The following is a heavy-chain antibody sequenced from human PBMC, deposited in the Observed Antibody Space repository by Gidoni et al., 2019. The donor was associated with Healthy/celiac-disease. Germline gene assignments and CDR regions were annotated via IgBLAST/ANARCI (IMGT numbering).Heavy chain of an antibody. Sequence: QVQLQQWGAGLLKPSETLSLTCAVYGGSFSGYYWSWIRQPPGKGLEWIGEINHSGSTNYNPSLKSRVTISVDTSKNQFSLKLSSVTAADTAVYYCARTLKPNWFDPWGQGTLVTVSS. CDR1: GGSFSGYY. J-gene: IGHJ5*02. V-gene: IGHV4-34*01. CDR2: INHSGST. CDR3: ARTLKPNWFDP.